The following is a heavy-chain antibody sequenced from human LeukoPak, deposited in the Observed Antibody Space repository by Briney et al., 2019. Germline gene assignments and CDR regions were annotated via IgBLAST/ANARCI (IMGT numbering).Heavy chain of an antibody. D-gene: IGHD3-3*01. J-gene: IGHJ6*04. V-gene: IGHV1-2*02. CDR3: ARRRDYDFWSGYYSYYYGMDV. CDR1: GYTFTGYY. Sequence: ASVKVSCKASGYTFTGYYMHWVRQAPGQGLEWVGWINPNSGGTNYAQKFQGRVTMTRDTSISTAYMELSRLRSDDTAVYYCARRRDYDFWSGYYSYYYGMDVWGEGTTVTVSS. CDR2: INPNSGGT.